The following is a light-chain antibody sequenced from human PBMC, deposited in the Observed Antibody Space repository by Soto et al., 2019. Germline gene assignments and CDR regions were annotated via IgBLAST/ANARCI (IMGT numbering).Light chain of an antibody. Sequence: GLTQSQGTMSLSPGSRATLSCTDSQSVSSNYLAWYQQKPGQAPRLLIYDASSRATGIPDRFSGGGSGTDFTRTISRLEPVDFAVYYCQQFSSYPLTVGGGTKVDIK. CDR1: QSVSSNY. J-gene: IGKJ4*01. CDR3: QQFSSYPLT. CDR2: DAS. V-gene: IGKV3-20*01.